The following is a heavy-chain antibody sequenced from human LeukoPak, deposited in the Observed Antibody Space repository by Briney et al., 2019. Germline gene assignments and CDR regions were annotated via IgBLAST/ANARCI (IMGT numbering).Heavy chain of an antibody. CDR2: SHISGST. V-gene: IGHV4-4*07. J-gene: IGHJ4*02. CDR3: ARGKVVAGTPGQNSWDY. Sequence: SETLSLTCTVSGGSISSYYWNWIRQPAGKGLEWIGRSHISGSTNYNPSLRSRVTMSVDTSKIQFSLKLSSVTAADTAVYYCARGKVVAGTPGQNSWDYWGQGTLVTVSS. D-gene: IGHD6-19*01. CDR1: GGSISSYY.